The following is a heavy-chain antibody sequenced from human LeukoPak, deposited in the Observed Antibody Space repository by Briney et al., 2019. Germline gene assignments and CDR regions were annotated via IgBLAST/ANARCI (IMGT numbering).Heavy chain of an antibody. Sequence: GSLRLSCAASGFTFSDYYWSWIRQPPGKGLEWIGEINHSGSTNYNPSLKSRVTISVDTSKNQFSLKLSSVTAADTAVYYCARSRVVRYSSGWDYWGQGTLVTVSS. CDR3: ARSRVVRYSSGWDY. V-gene: IGHV4-34*01. J-gene: IGHJ4*01. CDR2: INHSGST. CDR1: GFTFSDYY. D-gene: IGHD6-19*01.